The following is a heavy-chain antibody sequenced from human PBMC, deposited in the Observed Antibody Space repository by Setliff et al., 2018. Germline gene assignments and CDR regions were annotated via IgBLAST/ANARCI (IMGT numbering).Heavy chain of an antibody. J-gene: IGHJ4*02. D-gene: IGHD6-19*01. Sequence: ASVKVSCKASGYTFTSYGISWVRQAPGQGLEWMGWISAYNGNTNDAQKLQGRVTMTTNTSASTADMELSSLRSEDTAVYYCARGPYSSGSAADYWGQGTLVTVSS. V-gene: IGHV1-18*01. CDR3: ARGPYSSGSAADY. CDR1: GYTFTSYG. CDR2: ISAYNGNT.